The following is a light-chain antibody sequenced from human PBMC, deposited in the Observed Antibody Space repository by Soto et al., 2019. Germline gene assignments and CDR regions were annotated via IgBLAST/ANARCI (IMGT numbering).Light chain of an antibody. CDR3: YSYTTTNTWL. V-gene: IGLV2-14*01. CDR2: EVT. CDR1: SNDVGAYNY. J-gene: IGLJ2*01. Sequence: QSALTQPASMSGSPGQSITISCAGTSNDVGAYNYVSWYQHHPGQAPKLMIYEVTIRPSGVSPRFSGSKSANTASLTISGLQPEDEADYYCYSYTTTNTWLFGGGTKLTVL.